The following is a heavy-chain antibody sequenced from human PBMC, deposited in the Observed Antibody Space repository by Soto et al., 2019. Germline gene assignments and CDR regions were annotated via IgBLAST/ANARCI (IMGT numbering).Heavy chain of an antibody. CDR3: ARRGGGYGGYYYNYGLDV. J-gene: IGHJ6*02. Sequence: ESLKISCKGSGYTFTDYWIGWVRQMPGKGLEWMGIIYPGDSNIRYSTSFQGRVTISVDKSISTAYLQWSSLKASDTAMYYCARRGGGYGGYYYNYGLDVWGQGTTVTVSS. V-gene: IGHV5-51*01. CDR2: IYPGDSNI. CDR1: GYTFTDYW. D-gene: IGHD5-12*01.